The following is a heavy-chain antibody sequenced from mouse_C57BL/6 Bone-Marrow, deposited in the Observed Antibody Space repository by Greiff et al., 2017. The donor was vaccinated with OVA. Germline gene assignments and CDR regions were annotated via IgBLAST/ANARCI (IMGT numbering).Heavy chain of an antibody. V-gene: IGHV1-55*01. CDR3: ARRGLRFYAVDY. Sequence: VQLQQPGAELVKPGASVKMSCKASGYTFTSYWITWVKQRPGQGLEWIGDIYPGSGSTNYNEKFKSKATLTVDTSSSTAYMQLSNLTSEDSAVYYCARRGLRFYAVDYWGQGTSVTVSS. J-gene: IGHJ4*01. CDR2: IYPGSGST. CDR1: GYTFTSYW. D-gene: IGHD1-1*01.